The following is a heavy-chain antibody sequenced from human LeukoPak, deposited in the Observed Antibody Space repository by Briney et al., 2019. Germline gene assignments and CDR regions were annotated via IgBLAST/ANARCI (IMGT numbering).Heavy chain of an antibody. CDR1: GGSFSGYY. V-gene: IGHV4-34*01. CDR2: INHSGST. J-gene: IGHJ4*02. Sequence: SETLSLTCAVYGGSFSGYYWSWIRQPPGKGLEWIGEINHSGSTYYNPSLKSRVTISVDTSKNQFSLKLSSVTAADTAVYYCARQGLYDFWSGYYPYYFDYWGQGTLVTVSS. D-gene: IGHD3-3*01. CDR3: ARQGLYDFWSGYYPYYFDY.